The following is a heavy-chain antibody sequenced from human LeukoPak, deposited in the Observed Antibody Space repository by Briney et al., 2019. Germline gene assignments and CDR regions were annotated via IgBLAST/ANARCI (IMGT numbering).Heavy chain of an antibody. V-gene: IGHV4-4*07. Sequence: SETLSLTCSVSGGSISDSYWGWIRQPAESGLEWIGRINRNGITKYNPSLGSRVTMSVDPSKNQLSLTLRSVTAADTALYYCGKESMSVAGTVEVWGQGILVTVS. CDR1: GGSISDSY. CDR3: GKESMSVAGTVEV. J-gene: IGHJ4*02. D-gene: IGHD6-19*01. CDR2: INRNGIT.